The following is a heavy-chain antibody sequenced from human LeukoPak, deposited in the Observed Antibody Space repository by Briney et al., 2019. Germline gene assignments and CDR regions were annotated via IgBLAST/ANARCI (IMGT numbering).Heavy chain of an antibody. CDR1: GGTFSSYA. Sequence: SVKVSCKASGGTFSSYAISWVRQAPGQGLEWMGRIIPILGIANYAQKFQGRVTITADKSTSTAYMELSSLRSEDTAVYYCARHGRFYDAFDIWGQGTMVTVSS. J-gene: IGHJ3*02. CDR3: ARHGRFYDAFDI. CDR2: IIPILGIA. D-gene: IGHD3-3*01. V-gene: IGHV1-69*04.